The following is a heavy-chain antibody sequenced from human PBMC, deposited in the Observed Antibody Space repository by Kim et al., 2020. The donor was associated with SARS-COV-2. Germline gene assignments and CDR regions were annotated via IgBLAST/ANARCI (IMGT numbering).Heavy chain of an antibody. CDR1: GYTFTSYA. V-gene: IGHV1-3*01. J-gene: IGHJ5*02. Sequence: ASVKVSCKASGYTFTSYAMHWVRQAPGQRLEWMGWINAGNGNTKYSQKFQGRVTITRDTSASTAYMELSSLRSEDTAVYYCARRYSSSPLSLGGWFDPWGQGTLVTVSS. CDR2: INAGNGNT. CDR3: ARRYSSSPLSLGGWFDP. D-gene: IGHD6-13*01.